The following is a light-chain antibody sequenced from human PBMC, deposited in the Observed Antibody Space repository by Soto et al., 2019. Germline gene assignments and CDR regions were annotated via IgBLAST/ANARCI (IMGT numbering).Light chain of an antibody. J-gene: IGKJ1*01. CDR1: QSVSSN. Sequence: EIVMTPSPVTLSVSPGERVTLSCRASQSVSSNLAWYQQKPGQAPSLLIYGASTRATGIPARFSGSGSGTEFTLTFSSLQSEDFAVYYCQQYNNWPRTFGQGTKVDIK. CDR2: GAS. V-gene: IGKV3-15*01. CDR3: QQYNNWPRT.